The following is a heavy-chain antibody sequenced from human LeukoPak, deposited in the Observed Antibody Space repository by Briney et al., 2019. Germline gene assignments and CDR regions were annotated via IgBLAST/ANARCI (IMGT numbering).Heavy chain of an antibody. D-gene: IGHD3-10*01. CDR1: GGSFSGYY. CDR3: ARAGGFGYYFDY. CDR2: INHSGST. J-gene: IGHJ4*02. V-gene: IGHV4-34*01. Sequence: SETLSLTCAVYGGSFSGYYWSWIRQPPGKGLEWIGEINHSGSTNCNPSLKSRVTISVDTSKNQFSLKLSSVTAADTAVYYCARAGGFGYYFDYWGQGTLVTVSS.